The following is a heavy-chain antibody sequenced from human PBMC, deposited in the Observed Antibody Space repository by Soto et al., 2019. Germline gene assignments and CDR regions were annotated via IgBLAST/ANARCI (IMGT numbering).Heavy chain of an antibody. J-gene: IGHJ6*02. D-gene: IGHD1-26*01. CDR2: ISGGTT. V-gene: IGHV3-23*01. Sequence: EVQLLESGGGLVQPGGSLRLSCVASGSTFSSDVMSWVRQAPGKGLEWVSGISGGTTYYADSVQGRFTISRDNFKNTLFLQMSRLRAEDTAVYRCATRDRVTSGISHFYGTDVWGQGTTVTVSS. CDR3: ATRDRVTSGISHFYGTDV. CDR1: GSTFSSDV.